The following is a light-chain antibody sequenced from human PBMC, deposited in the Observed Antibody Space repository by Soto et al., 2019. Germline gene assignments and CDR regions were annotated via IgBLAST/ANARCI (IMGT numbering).Light chain of an antibody. CDR3: QKYDSAPLT. CDR1: QGISNN. J-gene: IGKJ1*01. CDR2: GAS. V-gene: IGKV1-27*01. Sequence: DIQMTQSPSSLSASVGDRVPITCRASQGISNNLAWYQQKPGKVPKLLIYGASTLQSGVPSRFSGSRSVTDFTLTISSLQPEDVATYYCQKYDSAPLTFGQGTKVDFK.